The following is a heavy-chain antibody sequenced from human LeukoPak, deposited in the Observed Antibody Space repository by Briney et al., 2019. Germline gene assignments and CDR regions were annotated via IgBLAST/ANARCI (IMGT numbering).Heavy chain of an antibody. CDR2: IIPIFGTA. J-gene: IGHJ6*03. CDR3: ARARSSSWYQLSYYMDV. Sequence: EASVKVSCKASGGTFSSYAISWVRQAPGQGLEWMGGIIPIFGTANYAQKFQGRVTITTDESTSTAYMELSSLRSEDTAVYYCARARSSSWYQLSYYMDVWGKGTTVTVSS. CDR1: GGTFSSYA. V-gene: IGHV1-69*05. D-gene: IGHD6-13*01.